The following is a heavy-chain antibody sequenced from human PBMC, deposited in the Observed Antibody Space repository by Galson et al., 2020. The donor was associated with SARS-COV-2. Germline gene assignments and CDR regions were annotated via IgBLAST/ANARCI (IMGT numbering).Heavy chain of an antibody. D-gene: IGHD1-26*01. J-gene: IGHJ4*02. Sequence: ASVKVSCEASGYTFTGYYIHWVRQAPGQGLEWMGSINPNNGGTNYAQKIQGRVTMTKDTSISTSYMELSNLRSDDTAVYYCARDGTYSGTYAPPRRAKKYFDRWGQGTLVTVSS. CDR1: GYTFTGYY. CDR3: ARDGTYSGTYAPPRRAKKYFDR. CDR2: INPNNGGT. V-gene: IGHV1-2*02.